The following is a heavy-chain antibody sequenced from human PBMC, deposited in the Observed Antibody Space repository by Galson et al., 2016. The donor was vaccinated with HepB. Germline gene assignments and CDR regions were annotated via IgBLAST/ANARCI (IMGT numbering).Heavy chain of an antibody. D-gene: IGHD1-1*01. J-gene: IGHJ5*02. CDR1: GGSIRSYY. V-gene: IGHV4-59*01. CDR3: ARGLWKPFDP. Sequence: TLSLTCTVSGGSIRSYYCSWIRQPPGKGLEWIGYIYYSGSTNYNPSLKSRVTIPVDTSKNQFSLKVSSVTTADTALYYCARGLWKPFDPWGQGTLLTVPS. CDR2: IYYSGST.